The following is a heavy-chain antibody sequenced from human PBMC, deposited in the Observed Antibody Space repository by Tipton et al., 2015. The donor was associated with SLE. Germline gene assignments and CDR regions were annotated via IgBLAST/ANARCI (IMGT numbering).Heavy chain of an antibody. CDR1: GFTFSSYA. V-gene: IGHV3-30*04. Sequence: QVQLVQSGGGVVQPGRSLRLSCAASGFTFSSYAMHWVRQAPGKGLEWVAIISYDGSNKYYADSVKGRFTISRDNSKNTLYLQMSSLRVEDTAVYYCAGDATQYSSSWRALDYWGQGTLVTVSS. CDR2: ISYDGSNK. D-gene: IGHD6-13*01. CDR3: AGDATQYSSSWRALDY. J-gene: IGHJ4*02.